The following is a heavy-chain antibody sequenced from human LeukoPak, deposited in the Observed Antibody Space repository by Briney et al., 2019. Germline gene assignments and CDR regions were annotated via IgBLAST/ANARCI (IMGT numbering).Heavy chain of an antibody. CDR1: GGSISSYY. CDR3: AREPATVEYYLDY. J-gene: IGHJ4*02. CDR2: IYYSGST. D-gene: IGHD4-23*01. Sequence: SETLSLTCTVSGGSISSYYWSWIRQPPGKGLEWIGYIYYSGSTNYNPSLKSRVTISVDTSKNQFSLKLSSVTAADTAVHYCAREPATVEYYLDYWGQGTLVTVSS. V-gene: IGHV4-59*12.